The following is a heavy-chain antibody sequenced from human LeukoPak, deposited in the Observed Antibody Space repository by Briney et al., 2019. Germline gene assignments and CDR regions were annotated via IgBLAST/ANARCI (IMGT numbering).Heavy chain of an antibody. J-gene: IGHJ5*02. D-gene: IGHD2/OR15-2a*01. Sequence: PSETLSLTCAVYGGSFSGYYWSWIRQPPGKGLEWIGEINHSGSTNYNPSLKSRVTISVDTSKNQFSLKLSSVTAADTAVYYCARVPPYYPSGWFDPWGQGTLVTVSS. CDR3: ARVPPYYPSGWFDP. CDR2: INHSGST. V-gene: IGHV4-34*01. CDR1: GGSFSGYY.